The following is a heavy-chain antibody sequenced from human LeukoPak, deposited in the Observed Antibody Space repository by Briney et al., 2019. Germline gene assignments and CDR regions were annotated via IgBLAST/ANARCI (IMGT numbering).Heavy chain of an antibody. CDR2: INPNSGGT. CDR3: ASVGAEGEYYYYYMDV. J-gene: IGHJ6*03. V-gene: IGHV1-2*02. Sequence: GASVKVSCKASGYTFTGYYMHWVRQAPGQGLEWMGWINPNSGGTNYAQKFQGRVTMTRDTSISTAYMELSRLRSDDTAVYYCASVGAEGEYYYYYMDVWGKGTTVTVSS. CDR1: GYTFTGYY. D-gene: IGHD1-26*01.